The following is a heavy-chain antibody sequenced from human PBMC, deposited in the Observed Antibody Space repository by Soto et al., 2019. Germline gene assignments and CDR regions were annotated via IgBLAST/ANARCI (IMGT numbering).Heavy chain of an antibody. V-gene: IGHV3-30*03. J-gene: IGHJ3*02. D-gene: IGHD3-16*01. CDR1: GFTFRSYG. Sequence: QVQLVESGGGVVQPGRSLRLSCAASGFTFRSYGMHWVRQAPGKGLEWVAVISYDGSNKYYADSVKGRFTISRDNSKNTLYLQMNSLRAEDTAVYYCASLGAFDIWCQGTMVTVSS. CDR2: ISYDGSNK. CDR3: ASLGAFDI.